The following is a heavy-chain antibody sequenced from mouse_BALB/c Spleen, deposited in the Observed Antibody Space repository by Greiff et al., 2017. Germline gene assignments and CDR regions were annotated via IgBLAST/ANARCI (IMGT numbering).Heavy chain of an antibody. V-gene: IGHV2-2*02. D-gene: IGHD2-4*01. J-gene: IGHJ4*01. CDR3: ARKDKYDYNYAMDY. CDR2: IWSGGST. Sequence: VMLVESGPGLVQPSQSLSITCTVSGFSLTSYGVHWVRQSPGKGLEWLGVIWSGGSTDYNAAFISRLSISKDNSKSQVFFKMNSLQANDTAIYYCARKDKYDYNYAMDYWGQGTSVTVSS. CDR1: GFSLTSYG.